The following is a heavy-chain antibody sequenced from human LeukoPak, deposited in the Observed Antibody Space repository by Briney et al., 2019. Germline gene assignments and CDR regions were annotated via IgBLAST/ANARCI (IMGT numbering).Heavy chain of an antibody. D-gene: IGHD5-18*01. J-gene: IGHJ3*02. CDR3: AKERDTAVVTAFDI. Sequence: QPGGSLRLSCAASGFTFSRNWTSWVRQAPGKGLEWVANIKQDGSEKYYVDSVKGRFTISRDNAKNSLYLQMNSLRAEDTAVYYCAKERDTAVVTAFDIWGQGTKVTVSS. V-gene: IGHV3-7*01. CDR2: IKQDGSEK. CDR1: GFTFSRNW.